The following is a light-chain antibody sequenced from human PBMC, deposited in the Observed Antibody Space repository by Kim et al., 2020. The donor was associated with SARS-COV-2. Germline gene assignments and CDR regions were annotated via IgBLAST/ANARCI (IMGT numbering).Light chain of an antibody. CDR2: AAS. J-gene: IGKJ5*01. V-gene: IGKV1-39*01. CDR1: QSSSSY. Sequence: SVGDRVTIAGTARQSSSSYVKWYQQEPGIAPKLLIYAASRLQSGVPTRFSGSGSGTDFTLTISSLQPEDFATYNWQQSYSTPSITFGQGTRLEIK. CDR3: QQSYSTPSIT.